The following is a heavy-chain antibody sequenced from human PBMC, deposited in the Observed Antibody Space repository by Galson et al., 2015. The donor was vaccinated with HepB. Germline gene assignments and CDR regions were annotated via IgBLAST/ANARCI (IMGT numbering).Heavy chain of an antibody. J-gene: IGHJ6*02. V-gene: IGHV2-70*01. CDR3: ARMKEQQGPDYGMDV. CDR1: GFSLSTSGMC. CDR2: IDWDDDK. D-gene: IGHD6-13*01. Sequence: PALVKPTQTLTLACTFSGFSLSTSGMCVGWIRQPPGRALEWLALIDWDDDKYYSTSLKTRLTISKDTSKNQVVLTMTNMDPVDTATYYCARMKEQQGPDYGMDVWGQGTTVTVSS.